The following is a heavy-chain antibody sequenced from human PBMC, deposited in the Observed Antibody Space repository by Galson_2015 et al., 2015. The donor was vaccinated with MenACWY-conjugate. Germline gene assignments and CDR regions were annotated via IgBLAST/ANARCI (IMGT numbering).Heavy chain of an antibody. D-gene: IGHD3-10*01. CDR2: INAGNGNT. Sequence: SVKVSCKASGYTFTSYAMHWVRQAPGQRLEWMGWINAGNGNTKYSQKFQGRVTITRDTSASTAYMELSSLRSEDTAVYYCAASTTRPRLWFGEPRPYYGMDVWGQGTTVTVSS. CDR3: AASTTRPRLWFGEPRPYYGMDV. J-gene: IGHJ6*02. V-gene: IGHV1-3*01. CDR1: GYTFTSYA.